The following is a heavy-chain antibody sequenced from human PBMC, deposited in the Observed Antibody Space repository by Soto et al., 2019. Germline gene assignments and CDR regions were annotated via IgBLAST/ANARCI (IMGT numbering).Heavy chain of an antibody. CDR1: GFTFSSYG. D-gene: IGHD3-3*01. CDR2: IWYDGSNK. Sequence: QVQLVESGGGVVQPGRSLRLSCAASGFTFSSYGMHWVRQAPGKGLEWVAVIWYDGSNKYYADSVKGRFTISRDNSKNTLYLQMNSLRAEDTAVYYCASELNYDPHRRPLDYWGQGTLVTVSS. V-gene: IGHV3-33*01. CDR3: ASELNYDPHRRPLDY. J-gene: IGHJ4*02.